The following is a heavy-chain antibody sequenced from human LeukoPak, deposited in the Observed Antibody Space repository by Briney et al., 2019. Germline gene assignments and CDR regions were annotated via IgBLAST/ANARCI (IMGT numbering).Heavy chain of an antibody. CDR2: ISGSGGST. CDR3: ASIPLSVDTAMVDFDY. Sequence: PGGSLRLSCAASGFTFSSYAMSWVRQAPGKGLEWVSAISGSGGSTYYADSVKGRFTISRDNAKNSLYLQMNSLRAEDTAVYYCASIPLSVDTAMVDFDYWGQGTLVTVSS. V-gene: IGHV3-23*01. J-gene: IGHJ4*02. D-gene: IGHD5-18*01. CDR1: GFTFSSYA.